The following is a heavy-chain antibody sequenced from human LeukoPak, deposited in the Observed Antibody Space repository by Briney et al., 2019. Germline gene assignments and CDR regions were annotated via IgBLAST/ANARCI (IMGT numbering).Heavy chain of an antibody. V-gene: IGHV1-18*01. CDR2: ISAYNDNT. CDR3: ARDLYGGDYYFDY. J-gene: IGHJ4*02. CDR1: GYTFTSYG. Sequence: ASVKVSCKASGYTFTSYGISWVRQAPGQGLEWMGWISAYNDNTNYAQNLQGRVTMTTDTSTSTAYMELRSLSSDDTAVYYCARDLYGGDYYFDYWGQGTLVTVSS. D-gene: IGHD2-21*02.